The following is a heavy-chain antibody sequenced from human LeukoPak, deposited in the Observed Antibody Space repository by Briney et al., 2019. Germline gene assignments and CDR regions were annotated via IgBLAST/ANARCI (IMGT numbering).Heavy chain of an antibody. V-gene: IGHV1-2*02. CDR2: INPNSGGT. Sequence: ASVKVSCKASGYTFTGYYMHWVRQAPGQGPEWMGWINPNSGGTNYAQKFQGRVTMTRDTSISTAYMELSRLRSDDTAVYYCARDVEGYCSSTSCYGGWFDPWGQGTLVTVSS. CDR1: GYTFTGYY. J-gene: IGHJ5*02. CDR3: ARDVEGYCSSTSCYGGWFDP. D-gene: IGHD2-2*01.